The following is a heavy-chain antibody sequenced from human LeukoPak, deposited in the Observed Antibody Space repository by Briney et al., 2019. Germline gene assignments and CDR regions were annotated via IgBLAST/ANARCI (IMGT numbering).Heavy chain of an antibody. Sequence: PSETLSLTCTVSGGSISSYYWSWLRQPPGKGLEWIGYIYYSGSTNYNPSLKSRVTISVDTSKNQFSLKLSSVTAADTAVYYCARDPPVHYDFWSGPRWFDPWGQGTLVTVSS. CDR2: IYYSGST. CDR3: ARDPPVHYDFWSGPRWFDP. V-gene: IGHV4-59*01. J-gene: IGHJ5*02. D-gene: IGHD3-3*01. CDR1: GGSISSYY.